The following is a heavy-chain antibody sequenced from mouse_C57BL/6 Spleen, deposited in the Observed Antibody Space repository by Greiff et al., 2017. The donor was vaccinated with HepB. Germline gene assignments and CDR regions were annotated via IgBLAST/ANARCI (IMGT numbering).Heavy chain of an antibody. CDR2: IDPETGGT. D-gene: IGHD4-1*01. Sequence: QVQLKQSGAELVRPGASVTLSCKASGYTFTDYEMHWVKQTPVHGLEWIGAIDPETGGTAYNQKFKGKAILTADKSSSTAYMELRSLTSEDSAVYYCTRSRLGRDWFAYWGQGTLVTVSA. V-gene: IGHV1-15*01. CDR1: GYTFTDYE. CDR3: TRSRLGRDWFAY. J-gene: IGHJ3*01.